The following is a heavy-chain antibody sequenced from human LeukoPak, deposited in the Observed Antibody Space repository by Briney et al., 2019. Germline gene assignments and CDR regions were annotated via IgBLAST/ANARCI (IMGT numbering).Heavy chain of an antibody. Sequence: SETLSLTCAVSGASISPYYWSWIRQPPGKGLEWIGYISYSGNTNYTPPLKSRVTISVDTSMNQFSLKMSSVTAADTAVYYCARPEDYDSAGYSSYFHHWGQGTLVTVSS. CDR3: ARPEDYDSAGYSSYFHH. V-gene: IGHV4-59*12. CDR2: ISYSGNT. CDR1: GASISPYY. J-gene: IGHJ1*01. D-gene: IGHD3-22*01.